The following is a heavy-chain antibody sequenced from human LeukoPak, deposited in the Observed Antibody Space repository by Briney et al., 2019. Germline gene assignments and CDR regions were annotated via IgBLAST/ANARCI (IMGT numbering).Heavy chain of an antibody. Sequence: GGSLRLSCAASGFTFNNYAMHWVRQAPGKGLEWVAVMSYDGSGEYYADSVKGRFSISRDNSKNTLSLQMNSLSADDTAVYYCAKDSFYDGSGNFYYYGMDVWGQGTTVTASS. J-gene: IGHJ6*02. CDR2: MSYDGSGE. CDR1: GFTFNNYA. D-gene: IGHD3-22*01. CDR3: AKDSFYDGSGNFYYYGMDV. V-gene: IGHV3-30*18.